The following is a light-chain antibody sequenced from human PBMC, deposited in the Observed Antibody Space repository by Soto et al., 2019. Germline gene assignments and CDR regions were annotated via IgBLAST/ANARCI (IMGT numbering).Light chain of an antibody. Sequence: DIQLTQSPSFLPASVGDRVTITCRASQAINFYLAWYQQKPGKAPKLLIYAASNLQTGVPSRFSGSGSGTEFTLTISSLQPEDFSTYYCQQFNSYPPYTFGQGTKLEIK. CDR2: AAS. CDR3: QQFNSYPPYT. V-gene: IGKV1-9*01. J-gene: IGKJ2*01. CDR1: QAINFY.